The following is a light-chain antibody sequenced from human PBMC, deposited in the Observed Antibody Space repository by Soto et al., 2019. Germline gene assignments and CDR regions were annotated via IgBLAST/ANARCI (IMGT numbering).Light chain of an antibody. J-gene: IGLJ2*01. CDR2: DDS. Sequence: SYELTQPPSVSVVPGQTARITCGGDNIGRKSVHWYQQKPGQAPVLVVNDDSDRPSGIPERFSGSNSGNTATLTISRVEAGDEADYYCQVWDSSTDHRVVFGGGTKLTVL. CDR1: NIGRKS. CDR3: QVWDSSTDHRVV. V-gene: IGLV3-21*02.